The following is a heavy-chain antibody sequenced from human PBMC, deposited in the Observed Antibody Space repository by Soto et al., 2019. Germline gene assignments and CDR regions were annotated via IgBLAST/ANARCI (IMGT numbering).Heavy chain of an antibody. J-gene: IGHJ6*02. V-gene: IGHV4-38-2*01. CDR3: VRGADSGGYYYYYGMDV. D-gene: IGHD1-26*01. CDR2: IYHSGST. Sequence: PSETLSLTCAVSGYSISSGYYWGWIRQPPGKGLEWIGSIYHSGSTYYNPSLKSRVTISVDTSKNQFSLKLSSVTAADTAVYYCVRGADSGGYYYYYGMDVWGQGTTVTVSS. CDR1: GYSISSGYY.